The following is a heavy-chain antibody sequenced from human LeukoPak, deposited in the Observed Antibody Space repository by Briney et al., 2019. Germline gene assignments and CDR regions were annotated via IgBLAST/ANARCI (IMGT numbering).Heavy chain of an antibody. CDR3: ARDPGATVTALIDF. Sequence: GASVTVSFKSSGGTFSSYAISWVRQAPGQGLEWMGRIIPILGIANYAQKFQGRVTITADKSTSTAYMELSSLRSDDTAVYYCARDPGATVTALIDFWGQGTLVTVSS. D-gene: IGHD2-21*02. V-gene: IGHV1-69*04. CDR2: IIPILGIA. CDR1: GGTFSSYA. J-gene: IGHJ4*02.